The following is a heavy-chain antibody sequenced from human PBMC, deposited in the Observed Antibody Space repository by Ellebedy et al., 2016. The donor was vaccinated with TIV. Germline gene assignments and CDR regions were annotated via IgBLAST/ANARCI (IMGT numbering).Heavy chain of an antibody. D-gene: IGHD1-14*01. J-gene: IGHJ6*02. CDR1: GFSVSSNY. CDR3: ARGITKFFFGLNV. CDR2: MYSGGGA. Sequence: PGGSLRLSCAASGFSVSSNYMTRVRQAPGKGLEWVSVMYSGGGAYYADSVKGRFTFSRDNSKNTLYLQMNSLRDEDTAVYFCARGITKFFFGLNVWGQGTTVIVSS. V-gene: IGHV3-66*01.